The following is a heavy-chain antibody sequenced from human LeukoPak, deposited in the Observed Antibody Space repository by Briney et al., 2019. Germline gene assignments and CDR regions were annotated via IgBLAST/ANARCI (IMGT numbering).Heavy chain of an antibody. CDR2: IYPGDSDT. CDR1: GYSFTSYW. Sequence: HGESLKISCKGSGYSFTSYWIGWVRQMPGKGLEWMGIIYPGDSDTRYSPSFQGQVTISADKSVSTAYLQWSSLKASDTAMYYCARPRVGCCSSTSCGVIDIWGQGTMVTVSS. V-gene: IGHV5-51*01. D-gene: IGHD2-2*01. J-gene: IGHJ3*02. CDR3: ARPRVGCCSSTSCGVIDI.